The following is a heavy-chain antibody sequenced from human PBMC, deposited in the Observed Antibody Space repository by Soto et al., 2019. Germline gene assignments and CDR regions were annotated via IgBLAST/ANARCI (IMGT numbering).Heavy chain of an antibody. CDR1: GGSISSFFYY. CDR2: IYYSGST. D-gene: IGHD4-17*01. J-gene: IGHJ4*02. CDR3: ASTDYGGLDY. V-gene: IGHV4-31*02. Sequence: TLSLTWTVSGGSISSFFYYWSWIRQHPGKGLEWIGYIYYSGSTYYNPSLKSRVTISVDTSKNQFSLKLSSATAADTAVYYCASTDYGGLDYWGQGTLVTVSS.